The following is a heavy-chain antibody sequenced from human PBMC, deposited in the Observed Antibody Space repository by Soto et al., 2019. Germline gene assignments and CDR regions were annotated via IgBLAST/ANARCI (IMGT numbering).Heavy chain of an antibody. J-gene: IGHJ4*02. Sequence: SETLSLTCTVSGGSISRYYWSWIRQPPGKGLEWIGYIYYSGSTNYNPSLKSRVTISVDTSKNQFSLKLSSVTAADTAVYYCARVSPPYCSSTSCSRTGAFDYWGQGTLVTVSS. D-gene: IGHD2-2*01. CDR1: GGSISRYY. V-gene: IGHV4-59*01. CDR2: IYYSGST. CDR3: ARVSPPYCSSTSCSRTGAFDY.